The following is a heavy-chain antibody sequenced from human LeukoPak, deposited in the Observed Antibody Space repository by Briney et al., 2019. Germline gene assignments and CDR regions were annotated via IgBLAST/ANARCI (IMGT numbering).Heavy chain of an antibody. D-gene: IGHD3-16*01. CDR3: ARGDYVWGKHNWFDP. V-gene: IGHV4-34*01. J-gene: IGHJ5*02. Sequence: SETLSLTCAVYGGSFSDYYWNWIRQPPGKGLEWIGEINHSGSTNYNPSLKSRVTISVDTSKNQFSLKLSSVTAADTAVYYCARGDYVWGKHNWFDPWGQGTLVTVSS. CDR1: GGSFSDYY. CDR2: INHSGST.